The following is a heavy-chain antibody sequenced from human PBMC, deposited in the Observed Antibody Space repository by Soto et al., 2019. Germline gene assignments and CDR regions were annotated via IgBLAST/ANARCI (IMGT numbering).Heavy chain of an antibody. Sequence: ETLRLSCAASGFTFSSYAMSWVRQAPGKGLEWVSAISGSGGSTYYADSVKGRFTISRDNSKNTLYLQMNSLRAEDTAVYYCAKDGKGTAMASFDYWGQGTLVTVSS. V-gene: IGHV3-23*01. CDR1: GFTFSSYA. J-gene: IGHJ4*02. D-gene: IGHD5-18*01. CDR3: AKDGKGTAMASFDY. CDR2: ISGSGGST.